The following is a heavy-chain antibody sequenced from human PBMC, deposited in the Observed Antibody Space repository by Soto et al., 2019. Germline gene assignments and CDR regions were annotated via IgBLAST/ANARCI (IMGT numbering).Heavy chain of an antibody. V-gene: IGHV6-1*01. CDR2: TYYRSKWYN. J-gene: IGHJ5*01. D-gene: IGHD1-26*01. CDR1: VDSVSXSSVT. CDR3: VRLIGNSWLDF. Sequence: SQTLSLTCAISVDSVSXSSVTWNWIRQSPSRGLEWLGRTYYRSKWYNDYAESVKSRITINPDTSKNQFSLHLNSVTPEDTAVYYCVRLIGNSWLDFWGQGNLVTV.